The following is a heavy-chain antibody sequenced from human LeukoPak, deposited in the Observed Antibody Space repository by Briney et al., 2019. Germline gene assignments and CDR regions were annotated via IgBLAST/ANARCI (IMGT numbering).Heavy chain of an antibody. CDR1: GGSISSGGYS. V-gene: IGHV4-61*08. CDR2: IYYSGST. Sequence: SQTLSLTCAVSGGSISSGGYSWSWIRQPPGKGLEWIGYIYYSGSTNYNPSLKSRVTISVDTSKNQFSLKLSSVTAADTAVYYCARSKFSYYYDSSGYYYDYWGQGTLVTVSS. CDR3: ARSKFSYYYDSSGYYYDY. J-gene: IGHJ4*02. D-gene: IGHD3-22*01.